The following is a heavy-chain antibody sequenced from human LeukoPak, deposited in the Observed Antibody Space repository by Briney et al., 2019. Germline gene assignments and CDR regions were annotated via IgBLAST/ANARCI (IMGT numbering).Heavy chain of an antibody. J-gene: IGHJ6*02. CDR3: ARDSSSGSGLYHGMDV. V-gene: IGHV1-3*01. CDR2: INAGNGNT. CDR1: GYTFTSYA. D-gene: IGHD6-19*01. Sequence: ASVKVSCKASGYTFTSYAMHWVRQAPGQRLEWMGWINAGNGNTKYSQKFQGRVTITRDTSASTAYMELSSLRSEDTAVYYCARDSSSGSGLYHGMDVWGQGTTVTVSS.